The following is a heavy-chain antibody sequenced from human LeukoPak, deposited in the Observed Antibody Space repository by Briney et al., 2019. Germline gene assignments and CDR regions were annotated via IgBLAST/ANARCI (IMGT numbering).Heavy chain of an antibody. J-gene: IGHJ4*02. CDR3: ARHLGLGSLWQLVYYFDY. V-gene: IGHV4-38-2*01. Sequence: KPSETLPLTCAVSGYSISSGYYWGWIRPPPGKGLEWIGSIYHSGSTYYNPSLKSRVTISVDTSKNQFSLKLSSVTAADTAVYYCARHLGLGSLWQLVYYFDYWGQGTLVTVSS. CDR1: GYSISSGYY. CDR2: IYHSGST. D-gene: IGHD6-13*01.